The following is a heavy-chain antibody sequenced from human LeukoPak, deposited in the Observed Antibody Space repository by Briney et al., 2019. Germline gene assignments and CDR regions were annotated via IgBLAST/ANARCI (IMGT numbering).Heavy chain of an antibody. CDR1: GYTFTSYG. J-gene: IGHJ4*02. CDR3: ATDHGSGSYSIRAFNY. Sequence: ASVKVSCKASGYTFTSYGITWVRQAPGQGLEWMGWINSYNGNTNYAKKVQGRVTMTTDTSTRTVYMELRSLRSDDTAVYYCATDHGSGSYSIRAFNYWGQGTLVTVSS. D-gene: IGHD3-10*01. CDR2: INSYNGNT. V-gene: IGHV1-18*01.